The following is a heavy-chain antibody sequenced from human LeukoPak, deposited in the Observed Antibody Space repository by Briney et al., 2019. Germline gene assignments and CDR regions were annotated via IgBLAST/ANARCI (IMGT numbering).Heavy chain of an antibody. V-gene: IGHV4-30-2*01. CDR3: ASSSGIRFLEWSQFDP. CDR2: IYHSGST. Sequence: PSETLSLTCTVSGDSISSGGYYWSWIRQPPGKGLEWIGYIYHSGSTYYNPSLKSRVTISVDRSKNQFSLKLSSVTAADTAVYYCASSSGIRFLEWSQFDPWGQGTLVTVSS. CDR1: GDSISSGGYY. D-gene: IGHD3-3*01. J-gene: IGHJ5*02.